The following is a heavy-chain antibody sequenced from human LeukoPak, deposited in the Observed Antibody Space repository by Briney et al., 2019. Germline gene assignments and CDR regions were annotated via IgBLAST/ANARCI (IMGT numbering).Heavy chain of an antibody. CDR2: ISGSGSSK. J-gene: IGHJ4*02. CDR1: GFPFSSYA. D-gene: IGHD2-8*01. V-gene: IGHV3-23*01. CDR3: AKVKYGGQGYFDY. Sequence: GSLILSCAASGFPFSSYAMSWVRQAPGTGLEWVSAISGSGSSKYYADSVKGRFTISRDNSKNTLYLQMNSMRAEDTAVYDCAKVKYGGQGYFDYWGQGTLVTVSS.